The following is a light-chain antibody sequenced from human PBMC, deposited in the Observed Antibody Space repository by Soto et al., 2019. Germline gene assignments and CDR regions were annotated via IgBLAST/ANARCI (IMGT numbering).Light chain of an antibody. CDR3: QQFDNFPYT. J-gene: IGKJ2*01. V-gene: IGKV1-33*01. CDR2: DAS. CDR1: LAIRNY. Sequence: DIQMTQSPSSLSASVGDRVTVTCQASLAIRNYLNWYQQKPGKAPKLLIYDASNLETGVPSRFSGSGSGTDFTFTITSLQPEDIATYYCQQFDNFPYTFGQGTKLEIK.